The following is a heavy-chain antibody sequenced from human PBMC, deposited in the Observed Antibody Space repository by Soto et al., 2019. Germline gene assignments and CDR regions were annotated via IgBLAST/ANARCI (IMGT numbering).Heavy chain of an antibody. J-gene: IGHJ5*02. D-gene: IGHD6-19*01. CDR2: ISGSGGST. V-gene: IGHV3-23*01. CDR1: GFTFSSYA. Sequence: HPGGSLRLSCAASGFTFSSYAMSWVRQAPGKGLEWVSAISGSGGSTYYADSVKGRFTISRDNSKNTLYLQMNSLRAEDTAVYYCAKPLTSSGWLPNWFDPWGQGTLVTVSS. CDR3: AKPLTSSGWLPNWFDP.